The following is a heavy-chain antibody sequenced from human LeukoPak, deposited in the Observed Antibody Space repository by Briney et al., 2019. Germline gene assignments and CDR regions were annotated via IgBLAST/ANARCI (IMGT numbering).Heavy chain of an antibody. CDR1: GFIFSNYW. Sequence: HPGGSLRLSCAASGFIFSNYWMSWVRQAPGRGLEWVANIKYDGSERYYVNSVKGRFTISRDNAKNSLYLQMNSLRAEDTAVYYCATAKGRAIAFDIWGQGTMVTVSS. V-gene: IGHV3-7*01. D-gene: IGHD6-13*01. CDR2: IKYDGSER. CDR3: ATAKGRAIAFDI. J-gene: IGHJ3*02.